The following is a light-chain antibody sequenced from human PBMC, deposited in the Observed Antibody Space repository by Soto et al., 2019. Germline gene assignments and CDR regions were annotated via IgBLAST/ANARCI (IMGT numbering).Light chain of an antibody. V-gene: IGKV3-15*01. CDR3: QQYNAWPSRT. CDR2: GAS. J-gene: IGKJ2*02. Sequence: IVLTQSPAALSVSPGERATLSCRASQSVSTNLAWYQQKPGQPPRLLIYGASTRATGVPARFSGSGSGTAFTLTISSMQSEDVAVYYCQQYNAWPSRTFGQGTKVEIK. CDR1: QSVSTN.